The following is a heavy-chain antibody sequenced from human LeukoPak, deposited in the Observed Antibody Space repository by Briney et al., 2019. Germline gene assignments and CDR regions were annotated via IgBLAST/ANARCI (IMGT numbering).Heavy chain of an antibody. J-gene: IGHJ4*02. CDR1: GYTFTSYD. CDR2: ISAYNGNT. CDR3: ASFVGGYSYGFIDY. D-gene: IGHD5-18*01. Sequence: ASVKVSCKASGYTFTSYDINWVRQATGQGLEWMGWISAYNGNTNYAQKLQGRVTMTTDTSTSTAYMELRSLRSDDTAVYYCASFVGGYSYGFIDYWGQGTLVTVSS. V-gene: IGHV1-18*01.